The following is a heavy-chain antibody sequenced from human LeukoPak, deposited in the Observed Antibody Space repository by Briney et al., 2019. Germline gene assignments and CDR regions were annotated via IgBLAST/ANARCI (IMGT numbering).Heavy chain of an antibody. CDR3: ARVRGELLRHYYYMDV. CDR2: IYYSGST. Sequence: SETLSLTCTVSGGSISSYYWSWIRQPPGKGLEWIGYIYYSGSTNYNPSLKSRVTISVDTSKNQFSLKLSSVTAADTAVYYCARVRGELLRHYYYMDVWGKGTTVTVSS. J-gene: IGHJ6*03. D-gene: IGHD1-26*01. CDR1: GGSISSYY. V-gene: IGHV4-59*01.